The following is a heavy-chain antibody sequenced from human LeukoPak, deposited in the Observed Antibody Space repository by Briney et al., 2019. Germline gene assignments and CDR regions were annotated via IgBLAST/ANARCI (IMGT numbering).Heavy chain of an antibody. V-gene: IGHV4-30-4*01. CDR2: IYYSGST. D-gene: IGHD2-2*01. CDR3: ARDASVVPAYYCYGMDV. Sequence: SETLSLTCTVSGGSISSGDYYWTWIRQPPGKGLEWIGYIYYSGSTYYNPSLKSRLTISIDTSKNQFSLKLSSVTAADTAVYYCARDASVVPAYYCYGMDVWGQGTTVTVSS. J-gene: IGHJ6*02. CDR1: GGSISSGDYY.